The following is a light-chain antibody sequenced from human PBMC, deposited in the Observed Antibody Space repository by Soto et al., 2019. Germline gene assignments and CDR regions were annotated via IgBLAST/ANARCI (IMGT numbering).Light chain of an antibody. J-gene: IGLJ2*01. Sequence: QSALTQPPSASGSPGQSVTISCTGTSRDVGGYNYVSWYQQHPGKAPKLMVYEVSKRPSGVPDRFYGSKSGNTASLTVSGLQAEDEADYYCSSYGGSNNLVFGGGTKLTVL. CDR2: EVS. CDR1: SRDVGGYNY. V-gene: IGLV2-8*01. CDR3: SSYGGSNNLV.